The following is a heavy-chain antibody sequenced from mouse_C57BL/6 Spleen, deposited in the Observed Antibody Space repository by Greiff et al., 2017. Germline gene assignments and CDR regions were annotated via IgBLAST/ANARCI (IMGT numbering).Heavy chain of an antibody. D-gene: IGHD2-2*01. CDR1: GYTFTSYW. J-gene: IGHJ3*01. Sequence: QVQLKQPGAELVKPGASVKLSCKASGYTFTSYWMHWVKQRPGQGLEWIGMIHPNSGSTNYNEKFKSMATLTVDKSSSTAYMQLSSLTSEDSAVYYCARWMDEGGYPFAYWGQGTLVTVSA. V-gene: IGHV1-64*01. CDR3: ARWMDEGGYPFAY. CDR2: IHPNSGST.